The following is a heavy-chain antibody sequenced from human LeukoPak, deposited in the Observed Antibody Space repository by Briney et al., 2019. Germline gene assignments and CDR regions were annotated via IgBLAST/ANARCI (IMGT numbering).Heavy chain of an antibody. CDR1: GFSFSSYE. CDR3: VKGRTGR. J-gene: IGHJ1*01. CDR2: ISRSGRAI. Sequence: GGSLRLSCAASGFSFSSYEMNWVRQAPGKGLEWVSYISRSGRAIYYADSVKGRFTISRDNAKNSLYLQMNSLRDEDTAVYYCVKGRTGRWGQGTLVTVSS. V-gene: IGHV3-48*03.